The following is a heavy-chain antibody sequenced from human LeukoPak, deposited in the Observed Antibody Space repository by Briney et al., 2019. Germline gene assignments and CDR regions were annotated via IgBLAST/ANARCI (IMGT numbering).Heavy chain of an antibody. V-gene: IGHV3-30*04. D-gene: IGHD7-27*01. J-gene: IGHJ3*02. CDR2: ISYDGSNK. CDR3: ARDRANWGIGDAFDI. CDR1: GFTFSSYA. Sequence: GRSLRLSCAASGFTFSSYAMHWVRQAPGKGLEWVAVISYDGSNKYYADSVKGRFTISRDNSKSTLYLQMNSLRAEDTAVYYCARDRANWGIGDAFDIWGQGTMVTVSS.